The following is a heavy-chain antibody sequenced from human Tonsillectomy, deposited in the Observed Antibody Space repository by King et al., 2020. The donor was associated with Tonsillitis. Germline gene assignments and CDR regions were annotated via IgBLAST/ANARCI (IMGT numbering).Heavy chain of an antibody. CDR2: IYSGGST. CDR3: AGVRGIAVAGGPLFED. Sequence: DVQLVQSGGGLVQPGGSLSLSCAASGFTVNHNYMSWVRQAPGRGLEWVSVIYSGGSTYYADSVKGRFTISRHNSKNTLYLQMNSLRAEDTAVYYCAGVRGIAVAGGPLFEDWGQGTLVTVSS. V-gene: IGHV3-53*04. CDR1: GFTVNHNY. D-gene: IGHD6-19*01. J-gene: IGHJ4*02.